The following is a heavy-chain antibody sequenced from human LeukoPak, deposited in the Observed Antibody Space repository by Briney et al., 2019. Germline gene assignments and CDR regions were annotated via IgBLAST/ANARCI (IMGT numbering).Heavy chain of an antibody. D-gene: IGHD6-13*01. CDR3: ARGIASESSVEIDQ. Sequence: PGGSLRLPRAASGFTFSNYWMYWVRQAPGKGLVWVARIKSDGSIIRHADSVRGRFTVSRDNTKNTLYLQMNSVTAEDTALYYCARGIASESSVEIDQWGQGSQVTLSS. CDR1: GFTFSNYW. V-gene: IGHV3-74*01. CDR2: IKSDGSII. J-gene: IGHJ4*01.